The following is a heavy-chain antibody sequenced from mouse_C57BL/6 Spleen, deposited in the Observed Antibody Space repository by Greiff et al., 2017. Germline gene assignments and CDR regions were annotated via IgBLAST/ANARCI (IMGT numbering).Heavy chain of an antibody. J-gene: IGHJ1*03. CDR3: ARSLPYFDV. CDR2: ISSGSSTI. CDR1: GFTFSDYG. V-gene: IGHV5-17*01. Sequence: EVMLVESGGGLVKPGGSLKLSCAASGFTFSDYGMHWVRQAPEKGLEWVAYISSGSSTIYYADTVKGRFTISRDNAKNTLFLQMTSLRSEDTAMYYCARSLPYFDVWGTGTTVTVSS.